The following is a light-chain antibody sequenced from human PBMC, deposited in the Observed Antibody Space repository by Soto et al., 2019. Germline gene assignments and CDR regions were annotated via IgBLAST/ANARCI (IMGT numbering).Light chain of an antibody. CDR2: EVN. CDR1: NSDIGRYNY. Sequence: QSALTQPRSVSGSPGQSVTISCTGSNSDIGRYNYVSWFQQHPGKVPKLVIFEVNYRPSGVSDRFSGSKSGNTASLTITGLQAEDEADYYCTSCITANTRCVFGSGTKVTVL. J-gene: IGLJ1*01. V-gene: IGLV2-14*01. CDR3: TSCITANTRCV.